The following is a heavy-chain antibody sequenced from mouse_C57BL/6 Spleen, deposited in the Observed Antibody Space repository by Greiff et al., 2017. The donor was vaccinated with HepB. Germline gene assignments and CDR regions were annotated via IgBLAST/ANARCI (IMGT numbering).Heavy chain of an antibody. V-gene: IGHV1-4*01. CDR2: INPSSGYT. D-gene: IGHD1-1*01. J-gene: IGHJ3*01. CDR3: ARVRTVVEGFAY. Sequence: QVQLQQSGAELARPGASVKMSCKASGYTFTSYTMHWVKQRPGPGLEWIGYINPSSGYTKYNQKFKDKATLTADKSSSTAYMQLSSLTSEDSAVYYCARVRTVVEGFAYWGQGTLVTVAA. CDR1: GYTFTSYT.